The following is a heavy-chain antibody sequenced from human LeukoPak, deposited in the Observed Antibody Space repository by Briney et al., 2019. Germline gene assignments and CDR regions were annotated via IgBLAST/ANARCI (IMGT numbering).Heavy chain of an antibody. CDR2: IIPILGIA. CDR3: ARTTGTTCYFDS. V-gene: IGHV1-69*04. CDR1: GGTFSSYA. D-gene: IGHD4-17*01. Sequence: ASVKVSCKASGGTFSSYAISWVRQAPGQGLEWMGRIIPILGIANYAQKFQGRVTITADKSTSTAYMELSSLRSEDTAVYYCARTTGTTCYFDSGGQGILATVSS. J-gene: IGHJ4*02.